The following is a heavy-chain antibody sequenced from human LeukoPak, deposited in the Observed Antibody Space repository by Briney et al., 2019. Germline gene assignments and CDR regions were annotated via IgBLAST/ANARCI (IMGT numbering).Heavy chain of an antibody. J-gene: IGHJ4*02. CDR1: GFTFSSYW. CDR2: IKQDVSEK. Sequence: PRGSLRLSCAASGFTFSSYWMSWVRQPPGKGLEWVANIKQDVSEKYYIDSGKGRFTISRDNAKKSLYLQMNSVRAEDTGVYYCAREDYDFWSGYNGDFDYWGQGNLVTVSS. D-gene: IGHD3-3*01. V-gene: IGHV3-7*01. CDR3: AREDYDFWSGYNGDFDY.